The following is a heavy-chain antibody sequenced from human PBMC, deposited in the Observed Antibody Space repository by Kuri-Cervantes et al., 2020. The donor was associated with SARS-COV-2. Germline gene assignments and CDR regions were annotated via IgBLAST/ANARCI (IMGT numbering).Heavy chain of an antibody. CDR1: GYSFTSYW. Sequence: GGSLRLSCKGYGYSFTSYWISWVGQMPGKGLEWMGSIDTSDSYTNYSPSFQGHVTISADKSISTAYLQWSSLKASDTAMYYCARLYFYDNWALIDNWGQGTLVTVSS. CDR3: ARLYFYDNWALIDN. D-gene: IGHD3-22*01. V-gene: IGHV5-10-1*01. CDR2: IDTSDSYT. J-gene: IGHJ4*02.